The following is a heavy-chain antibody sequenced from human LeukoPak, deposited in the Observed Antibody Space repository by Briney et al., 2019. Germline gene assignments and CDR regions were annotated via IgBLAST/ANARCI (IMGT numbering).Heavy chain of an antibody. CDR3: ARHYSGDLYYFDY. Sequence: KASETLSLTCTVSGGSISRSLYYWGWIRQPPGTGLEWIGTIYYSGSTYYNPSLRSRVTMSVDTSNNHFSLKLSSVTAADTAVYYCARHYSGDLYYFDYWGQGTLVTVSS. J-gene: IGHJ4*02. CDR1: GGSISRSLYY. D-gene: IGHD4-17*01. CDR2: IYYSGST. V-gene: IGHV4-39*01.